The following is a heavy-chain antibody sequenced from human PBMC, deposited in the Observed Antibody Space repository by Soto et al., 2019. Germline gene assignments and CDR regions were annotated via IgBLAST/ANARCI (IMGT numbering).Heavy chain of an antibody. CDR2: INPSCGST. Sequence: GASVKVSCKASGYTFTSYYIHWVRQAPGQGLEWMGIINPSCGSTSYAQKFQGRVTMTRDTSTSTVYMELSSLRSEDTAVYYCARDKAYYDFWSGYYYYYYYGMDVWGQGTTVTVYS. CDR1: GYTFTSYY. D-gene: IGHD3-3*01. J-gene: IGHJ6*02. CDR3: ARDKAYYDFWSGYYYYYYYGMDV. V-gene: IGHV1-46*01.